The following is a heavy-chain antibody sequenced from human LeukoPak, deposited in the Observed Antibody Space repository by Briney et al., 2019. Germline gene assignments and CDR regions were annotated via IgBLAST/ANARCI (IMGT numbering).Heavy chain of an antibody. CDR3: ASPAAAGINYGMDV. D-gene: IGHD6-13*01. CDR2: INPNSGGT. J-gene: IGHJ6*02. Sequence: GASVKVSCKASGYTFTGYYMHWVRQAPGQGLEWMGWINPNSGGTNYAQKFQGRVTMTRDTSISTAYMELSRLRSDDTAVYHCASPAAAGINYGMDVWGQGTTVTVSS. V-gene: IGHV1-2*02. CDR1: GYTFTGYY.